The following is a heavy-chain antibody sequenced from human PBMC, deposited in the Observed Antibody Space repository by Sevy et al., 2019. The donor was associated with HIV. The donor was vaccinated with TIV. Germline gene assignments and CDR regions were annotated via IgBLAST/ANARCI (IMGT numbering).Heavy chain of an antibody. V-gene: IGHV4-59*13. D-gene: IGHD3-10*01. Sequence: SETLSLTCTVSGGSISSYYWSWIRQPPGKGLEWIGYIYYSGSTNYNPSLKSRVTISVDTSKNQFSLKLGSVTAADTAVYYCARLRGMRDYYFDYWGQGTLVTVSS. CDR1: GGSISSYY. CDR2: IYYSGST. J-gene: IGHJ4*02. CDR3: ARLRGMRDYYFDY.